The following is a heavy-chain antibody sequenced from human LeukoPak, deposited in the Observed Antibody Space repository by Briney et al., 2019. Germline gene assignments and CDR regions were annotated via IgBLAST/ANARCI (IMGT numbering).Heavy chain of an antibody. CDR2: LIPLFGSA. Sequence: SGRVSCKASGGTVSTNAISWVRQAPGQGLEWKGGLIPLFGSAHYAQKLQGRVTITTDESTSTAYMVLSSLRSDDTAIYYCARGGGPYESTGFFAGPFDYWGQGTLVTVSS. CDR3: ARGGGPYESTGFFAGPFDY. V-gene: IGHV1-69*05. D-gene: IGHD6-19*01. CDR1: GGTVSTNA. J-gene: IGHJ4*02.